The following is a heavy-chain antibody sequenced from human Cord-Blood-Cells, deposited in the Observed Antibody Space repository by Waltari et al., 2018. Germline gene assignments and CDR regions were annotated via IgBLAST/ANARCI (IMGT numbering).Heavy chain of an antibody. J-gene: IGHJ4*02. CDR2: IWYDGSNK. CDR1: GFTFSSYG. Sequence: QVQLVESGGGVVQPGRSLRLSCAASGFTFSSYGMHWVRQAPGKGLEGVAVIWYDGSNKYYADSVKGRFTISRDNSKNTLYLQMNSLRAEDTAVYYCARRSEGFDYWGQGTPVTVSS. V-gene: IGHV3-33*01. D-gene: IGHD1-26*01. CDR3: ARRSEGFDY.